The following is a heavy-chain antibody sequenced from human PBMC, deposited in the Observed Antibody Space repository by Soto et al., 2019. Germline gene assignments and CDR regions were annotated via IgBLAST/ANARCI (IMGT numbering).Heavy chain of an antibody. Sequence: ASVKVSCKASGYTFTSYGISWVRQAPGQGLDWMGWISAYNGNTNYAQKLQGRVTMTTDTSTSTAYMELRSLRSDDTAVYYWASISRITLCGVLMSNWFDTWGHGTLVAVSS. V-gene: IGHV1-18*01. CDR3: ASISRITLCGVLMSNWFDT. D-gene: IGHD3-3*01. J-gene: IGHJ5*01. CDR1: GYTFTSYG. CDR2: ISAYNGNT.